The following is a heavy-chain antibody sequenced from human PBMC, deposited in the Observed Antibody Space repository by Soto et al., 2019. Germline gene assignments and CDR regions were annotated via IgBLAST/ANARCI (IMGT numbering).Heavy chain of an antibody. CDR2: IYHSGST. D-gene: IGHD1-26*01. CDR3: SRGGWDFEL. Sequence: QLQLQESGSGLVKPSQTLSLTCAVSGGSISSGGYSWSWIRQPPGKGLEWIGYIYHSGSTYYNPSLKSRVPITVNRAKDQFSLKLSFVTAADNAVDYFSRGGWDFELLGRGTPVPVSS. J-gene: IGHJ2*01. CDR1: GGSISSGGYS. V-gene: IGHV4-30-2*01.